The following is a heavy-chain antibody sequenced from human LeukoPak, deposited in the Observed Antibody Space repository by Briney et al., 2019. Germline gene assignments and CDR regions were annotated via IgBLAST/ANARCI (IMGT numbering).Heavy chain of an antibody. V-gene: IGHV1-69*13. CDR3: ARVEGGGLDY. CDR2: IIPIFGTA. Sequence: ASVKVSCKASGGTFSSYAISWVRQAPGQGLEWMGVIIPIFGTANYAQKFQGRVTITADESTSTAYMELSSLRSEDTAVYYCARVEGGGLDYWGQGTLVTVSS. J-gene: IGHJ4*02. CDR1: GGTFSSYA.